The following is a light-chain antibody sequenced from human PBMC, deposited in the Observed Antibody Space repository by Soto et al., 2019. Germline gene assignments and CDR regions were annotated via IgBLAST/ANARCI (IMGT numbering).Light chain of an antibody. CDR2: GAS. J-gene: IGKJ2*01. Sequence: VQMTQSPSSLSASAGDRVSITCRASQSISNNLNWYQQKSGKAPKVLIHGASTLQSGVPSRFSGSGSGTDFTLTIGSLQPEDFATYYCQQSYSTPRTFGQGTKLEIK. CDR3: QQSYSTPRT. V-gene: IGKV1-39*01. CDR1: QSISNN.